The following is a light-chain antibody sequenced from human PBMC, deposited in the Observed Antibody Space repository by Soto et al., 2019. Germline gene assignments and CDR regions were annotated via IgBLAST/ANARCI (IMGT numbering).Light chain of an antibody. Sequence: DIQMTQSPSSLSASVGDRVTITCRASQSFSSYLNWYQQKPGKAPKLLIYAASSLQSGVPSRFSGSGSGTDFTLTISSLQPEYFATYYCQQSYSTPPTFGQGTKVEIK. V-gene: IGKV1-39*01. CDR1: QSFSSY. J-gene: IGKJ1*01. CDR3: QQSYSTPPT. CDR2: AAS.